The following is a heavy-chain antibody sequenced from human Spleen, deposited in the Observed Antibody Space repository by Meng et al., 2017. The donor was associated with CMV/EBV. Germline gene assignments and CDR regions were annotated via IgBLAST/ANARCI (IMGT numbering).Heavy chain of an antibody. V-gene: IGHV1-69*10. J-gene: IGHJ4*02. Sequence: SVKVSCKAPGDTLSDYAISWVRQAPGQGLEWMGGITPILTTSNYAQNFQGRVTITAGKSTSTVYMELSSLRSEDTAVYYCARSRNWNYVFFDYWGQGTLVTVSS. CDR2: ITPILTTS. CDR3: ARSRNWNYVFFDY. CDR1: GDTLSDYA. D-gene: IGHD1-7*01.